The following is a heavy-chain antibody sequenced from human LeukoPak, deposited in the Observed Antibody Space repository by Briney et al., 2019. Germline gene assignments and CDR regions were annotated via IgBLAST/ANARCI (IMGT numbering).Heavy chain of an antibody. J-gene: IGHJ4*02. Sequence: PSETLSLTCTVSGGSISSYYWSWIRQPPGKGLEWIGSIYYSGSTYYNPSLKSRVTISVDTSKNQFSLKLNSVTAADTAVYYCARQYYYDSSGFPLDYWGQGTLVTVSS. CDR2: IYYSGST. CDR1: GGSISSYY. V-gene: IGHV4-59*05. D-gene: IGHD3-22*01. CDR3: ARQYYYDSSGFPLDY.